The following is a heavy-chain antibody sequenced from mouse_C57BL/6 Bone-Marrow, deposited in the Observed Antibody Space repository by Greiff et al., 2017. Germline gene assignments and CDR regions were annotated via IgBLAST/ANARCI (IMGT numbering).Heavy chain of an antibody. CDR2: INSDGGST. J-gene: IGHJ2*01. Sequence: EVKVEESGGGLVQPGESLKLSCESNEYEFPSHDMSWVRTTPEKRLALVAAINSDGGSTYYPDTMERRFIISRDNTKKTLYLQMSSLRSEDTALYYCARHVMVSPFDYWGQGTTLTVSS. CDR1: EYEFPSHD. D-gene: IGHD2-2*01. CDR3: ARHVMVSPFDY. V-gene: IGHV5-2*03.